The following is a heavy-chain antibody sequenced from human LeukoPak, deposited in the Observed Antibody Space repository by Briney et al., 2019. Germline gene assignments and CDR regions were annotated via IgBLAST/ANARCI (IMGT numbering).Heavy chain of an antibody. CDR1: GFTFSYYG. CDR3: VRGRGSYGWFDP. J-gene: IGHJ5*02. CDR2: IWHDGGKR. D-gene: IGHD3-10*01. V-gene: IGHV3-33*01. Sequence: GGSLRLSCAASGFTFSYYGMQWVRQAPGKGLEWVALIWHDGGKRYYADSVKGRFTISRDDAKNTVDLQMNSLRGEDTAVYYCVRGRGSYGWFDPWGQGTLVTVSS.